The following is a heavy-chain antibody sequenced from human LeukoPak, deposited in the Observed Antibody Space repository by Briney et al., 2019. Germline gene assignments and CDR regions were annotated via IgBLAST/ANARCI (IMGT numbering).Heavy chain of an antibody. D-gene: IGHD4-11*01. Sequence: SKTLSLTCTVSGGSISSYYWSWIRQPPGKGLEWIGYIYYSGSTNYNPSLKSRVTISVDTSKNQFSLKLSSVTAADTAVYYCARVASNYDYYFDYWGQGTLVTVSS. CDR1: GGSISSYY. V-gene: IGHV4-59*01. CDR2: IYYSGST. CDR3: ARVASNYDYYFDY. J-gene: IGHJ4*02.